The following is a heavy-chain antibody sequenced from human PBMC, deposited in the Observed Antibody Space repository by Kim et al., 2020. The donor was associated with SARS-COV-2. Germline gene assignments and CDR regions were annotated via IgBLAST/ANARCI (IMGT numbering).Heavy chain of an antibody. Sequence: YPSLMSRVTMSIDKSKNLFSLKLSPVTAADTAVYYCARLDSDNGNYCWFDPWGQGTLVTVSA. J-gene: IGHJ5*02. CDR3: ARLDSDNGNYCWFDP. V-gene: IGHV4-4*02. D-gene: IGHD1-26*01.